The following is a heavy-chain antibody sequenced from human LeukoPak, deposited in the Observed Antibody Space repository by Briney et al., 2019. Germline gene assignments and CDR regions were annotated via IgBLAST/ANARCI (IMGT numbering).Heavy chain of an antibody. CDR1: GGSISSSNW. V-gene: IGHV4-4*02. CDR2: IYHSGST. CDR3: ARGARGVISD. Sequence: PSGTLSLTCAVSGGSISSSNWWSLVRQPPGKGLEWIGEIYHSGSTNYNPSLKSRATISIDKSKNQCSLKLSSVTAADTAVYYCARGARGVISDWGHRNLVSVSS. J-gene: IGHJ4*03. D-gene: IGHD3-10*01.